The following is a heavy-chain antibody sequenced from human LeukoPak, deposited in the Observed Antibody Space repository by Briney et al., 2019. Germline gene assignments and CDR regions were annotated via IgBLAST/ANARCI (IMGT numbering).Heavy chain of an antibody. J-gene: IGHJ6*03. V-gene: IGHV1-2*02. CDR3: ASPSSGWYPRLEYYYMDV. CDR2: INPNSGGT. CDR1: GYTFTGYY. D-gene: IGHD6-19*01. Sequence: ASVKIPCKASGYTFTGYYMHWVRQAPGQGLEWMGWINPNSGGTNYAQKFQGRVTMTRDTSISTAYMELSRLRSDDTAVYYCASPSSGWYPRLEYYYMDVWGKGTTVTVSS.